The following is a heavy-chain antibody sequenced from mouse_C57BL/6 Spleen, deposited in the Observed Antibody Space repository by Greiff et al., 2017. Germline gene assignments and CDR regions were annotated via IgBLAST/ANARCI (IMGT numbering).Heavy chain of an antibody. J-gene: IGHJ3*01. CDR3: ARSPNWDGAY. CDR1: GYSITSGYY. V-gene: IGHV3-6*01. D-gene: IGHD4-1*01. CDR2: ISYDGSN. Sequence: EVQLVESGPGLVKPSQSLSLTCSVTGYSITSGYYWNWIRQFPGNKLEWMGYISYDGSNNYNPSLKNRISITRDTSKNQFFLTLNSVTTEDTATYYCARSPNWDGAYWGQGTLVTVSA.